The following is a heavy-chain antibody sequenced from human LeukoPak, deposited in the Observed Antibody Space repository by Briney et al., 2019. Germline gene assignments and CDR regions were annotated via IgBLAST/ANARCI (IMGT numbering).Heavy chain of an antibody. Sequence: PGGSLRLSCAASGFTFSSYWMSWVRQAPGKGLEWVANIKQDGSEKYYVDSVKGRFTISRDTAKNSLYLQMNSLRAEDTAVYYCARDWVTTSYNWFDPWGQGTLVTVSS. V-gene: IGHV3-7*01. CDR3: ARDWVTTSYNWFDP. J-gene: IGHJ5*02. CDR1: GFTFSSYW. D-gene: IGHD4-17*01. CDR2: IKQDGSEK.